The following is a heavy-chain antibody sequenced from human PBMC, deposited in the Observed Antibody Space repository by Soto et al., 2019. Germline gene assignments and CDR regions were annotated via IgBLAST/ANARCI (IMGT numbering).Heavy chain of an antibody. J-gene: IGHJ6*02. Sequence: PSQTLSLTCAISGDSVSSNSAAWNWIRQSPSRGLEWLGRTYYRSKWYNDYAVSVKSRITINPDTSKNQFSLQLNSVTPEDTAVYYCARDIGAAAGTRYYGMDVWGQGTTVTVSS. CDR3: ARDIGAAAGTRYYGMDV. CDR2: TYYRSKWYN. D-gene: IGHD6-13*01. CDR1: GDSVSSNSAA. V-gene: IGHV6-1*01.